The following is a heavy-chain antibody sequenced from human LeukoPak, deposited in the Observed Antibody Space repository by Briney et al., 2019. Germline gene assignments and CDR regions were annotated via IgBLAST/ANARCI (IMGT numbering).Heavy chain of an antibody. V-gene: IGHV3-48*04. CDR1: GFTFSSYS. CDR3: ARGTAGYHSSYFDY. Sequence: PGGSLRLSCAASGFTFSSYSMNWVRQAPGKGLEWVSYISSSSSTIYYADSVKGRFTISRDNAENTLYLQMNSLRAEDTAVYYCARGTAGYHSSYFDYWGQGTLVTVSS. D-gene: IGHD3-16*02. CDR2: ISSSSSTI. J-gene: IGHJ4*02.